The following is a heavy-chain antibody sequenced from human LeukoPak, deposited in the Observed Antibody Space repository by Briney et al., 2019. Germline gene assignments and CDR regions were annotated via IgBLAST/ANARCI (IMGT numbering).Heavy chain of an antibody. CDR2: IIPILGIA. D-gene: IGHD2-2*01. CDR1: GGTFSSYA. V-gene: IGHV1-69*04. CDR3: ARDLGYCSSTSCANDAFDI. J-gene: IGHJ3*02. Sequence: ASVKVSCKASGGTFSSYAISWVRQAPGQGLEWMGRIIPILGIANYAQKFQGRVTITADKSTSTAYMELSSLRSEDTAVYYCARDLGYCSSTSCANDAFDIWGQGTMVTVSS.